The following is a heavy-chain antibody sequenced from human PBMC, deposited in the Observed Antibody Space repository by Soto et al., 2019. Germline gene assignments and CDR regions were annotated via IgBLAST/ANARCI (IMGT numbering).Heavy chain of an antibody. CDR2: INPKFGDT. V-gene: IGHV1-2*02. D-gene: IGHD3-10*01. CDR3: ARNMDYYYGRGSGNGHGV. J-gene: IGHJ6*02. Sequence: QGQLVQSGAEVKEPGASVRVSCEASGYTFTAYHIHWVRQAPGQGLEWMGWINPKFGDTTYAPDFQGRVSTTSDMSISTVYMELRRLTSDDTAIYYCARNMDYYYGRGSGNGHGVWGQGTTVTVFS. CDR1: GYTFTAYH.